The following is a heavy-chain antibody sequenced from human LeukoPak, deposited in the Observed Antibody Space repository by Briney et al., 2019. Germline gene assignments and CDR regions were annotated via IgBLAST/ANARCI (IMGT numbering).Heavy chain of an antibody. V-gene: IGHV3-9*01. D-gene: IGHD6-13*01. CDR3: AKSERPGITAAGNLI. CDR2: ISWNSGRI. Sequence: PGGSLRLSCAASGFTFDDYAMHWVRQAPGKGLEWVSGISWNSGRIDYADSVKGRFTISRDNAKNSLYLQMNSLRAEDTALYYCAKSERPGITAAGNLIWGQGTLVTVSS. J-gene: IGHJ4*02. CDR1: GFTFDDYA.